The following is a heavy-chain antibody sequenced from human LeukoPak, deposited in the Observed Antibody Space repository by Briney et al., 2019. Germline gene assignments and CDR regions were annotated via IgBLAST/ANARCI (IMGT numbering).Heavy chain of an antibody. J-gene: IGHJ4*02. D-gene: IGHD2-2*01. V-gene: IGHV3-30*04. CDR2: MSFDVNNK. CDR1: GFTFSSYA. CDR3: AKDGGCSSTTCYSPYYFDY. Sequence: GGSLRLSCATSGFTFSSYAFHWVRQAPGKGLEWVATMSFDVNNKYYADSVRGRFTISRDNSKNTLYLQMNSLRAEDTAVYYCAKDGGCSSTTCYSPYYFDYWGQGTLVTVSS.